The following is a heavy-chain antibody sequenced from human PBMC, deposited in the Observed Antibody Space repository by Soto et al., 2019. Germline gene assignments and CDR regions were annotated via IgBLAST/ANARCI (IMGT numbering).Heavy chain of an antibody. CDR3: ANGARTKTILMIIVAYDAFEI. D-gene: IGHD3-22*01. CDR1: GFTFSSYG. CDR2: ISYDGGNK. V-gene: IGHV3-30*18. Sequence: QVQLVESGGGVVQPGRSLRLSCAASGFTFSSYGMHWVRQAPGKGLEWVAVISYDGGNKFYADSVKGRFTISRDNSKNTLYLQMNSLRAEDTAVYYCANGARTKTILMIIVAYDAFEIWGQGTMVTVSS. J-gene: IGHJ3*02.